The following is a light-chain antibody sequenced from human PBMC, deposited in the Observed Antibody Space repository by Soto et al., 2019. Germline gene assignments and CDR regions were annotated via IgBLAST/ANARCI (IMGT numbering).Light chain of an antibody. CDR1: QSVSSSY. J-gene: IGKJ5*01. Sequence: EIVLTQSPGTVSFAPGERATLSCRAIQSVSSSYLAWYQQKPGQAPRLLIYGASSRATGIPDRFSGSGSGTDFTLTISRLEPEDFAVYYCQQYGSSPPITFGQGTRLEIK. CDR3: QQYGSSPPIT. CDR2: GAS. V-gene: IGKV3-20*01.